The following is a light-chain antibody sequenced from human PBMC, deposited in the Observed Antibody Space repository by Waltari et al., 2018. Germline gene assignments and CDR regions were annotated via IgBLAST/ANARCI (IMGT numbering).Light chain of an antibody. CDR2: EVN. V-gene: IGLV2-14*01. CDR1: SSDVGGYNY. CDR3: TSYTSSITYV. Sequence: QSALTQPASVSGSPGQSITIPCTGTSSDVGGYNYVSWYQQHPGKAPKLMIYEVNNRPSGVSDRFSGSKSGNTASLTISGLQAEDEADYYCTSYTSSITYVFGTGTKVTVL. J-gene: IGLJ1*01.